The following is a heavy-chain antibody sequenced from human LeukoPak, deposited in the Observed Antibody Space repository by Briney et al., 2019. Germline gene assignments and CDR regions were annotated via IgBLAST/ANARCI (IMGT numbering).Heavy chain of an antibody. D-gene: IGHD3-3*01. J-gene: IGHJ4*02. V-gene: IGHV3-21*01. Sequence: PGGSLRLSCAASGFTFSSYSMNWVRQAPGKGLEWVSSISSSSSYIYYADSVKGRFIISRENAKNSVYLQMNRLGAEDTAVYYCAPENWKQYGDFWSGFVTDWGQGTLVTVSS. CDR3: APENWKQYGDFWSGFVTD. CDR2: ISSSSSYI. CDR1: GFTFSSYS.